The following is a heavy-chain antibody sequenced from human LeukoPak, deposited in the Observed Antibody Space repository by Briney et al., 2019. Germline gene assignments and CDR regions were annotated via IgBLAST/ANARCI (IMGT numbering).Heavy chain of an antibody. CDR3: ARDDGYSYGVDY. J-gene: IGHJ4*02. CDR1: GFTFSSHE. Sequence: GGSLRLSCAASGFTFSSHEMNWVRQAPGKGLEWVSYISSSGSTIYYADSVKGRFTISRDNAKNSLYLQMNSLRAEDTAVYYCARDDGYSYGVDYWGQGTLVTVSS. V-gene: IGHV3-48*03. CDR2: ISSSGSTI. D-gene: IGHD5-18*01.